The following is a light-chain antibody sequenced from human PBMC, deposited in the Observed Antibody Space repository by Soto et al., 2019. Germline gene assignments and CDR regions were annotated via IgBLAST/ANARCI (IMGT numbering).Light chain of an antibody. CDR3: TKFNKWPWS. CDR2: GAS. Sequence: EIILTQSPVTLSVSPGERATLSCRASQSVGSNLAWYQQKPGQAPRLLIYGASTRATGVPPRFSGSGSGTEFTLTIRSLKSEDFGVYYCTKFNKWPWSFGQGTKVEIK. CDR1: QSVGSN. V-gene: IGKV3-15*01. J-gene: IGKJ1*01.